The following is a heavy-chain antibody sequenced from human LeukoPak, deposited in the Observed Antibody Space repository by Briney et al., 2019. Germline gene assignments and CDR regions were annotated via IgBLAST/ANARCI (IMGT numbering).Heavy chain of an antibody. J-gene: IGHJ4*02. Sequence: SETLSLTCTVSGGSISSSSYYWGWIRQPPGKGLEWIGSIYYSGSTNYNPSLKSRVTISVDTSKNQFSLKLSSVTAADTAVYYCARSGCSGGSCRRNFDYWGQGTLVTVSS. CDR1: GGSISSSSYY. CDR3: ARSGCSGGSCRRNFDY. CDR2: IYYSGST. D-gene: IGHD2-15*01. V-gene: IGHV4-39*07.